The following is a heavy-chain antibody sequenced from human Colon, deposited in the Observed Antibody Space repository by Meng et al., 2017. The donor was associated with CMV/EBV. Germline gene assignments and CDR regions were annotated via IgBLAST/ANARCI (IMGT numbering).Heavy chain of an antibody. CDR2: IHSGGTSI. D-gene: IGHD1-1*01. Sequence: EVQGGASGGGLIQPGWSLRRACVVSGFSSDDFGVDWVRQAPGKGPLWVSRIHSGGTSISYADSVKGRFTISGDNAKNTVYLQMNSLRDEDTAVYYCLKLPPGYWGQGTLVTVSS. CDR1: GFSSDDFG. CDR3: LKLPPGY. V-gene: IGHV3-74*01. J-gene: IGHJ4*02.